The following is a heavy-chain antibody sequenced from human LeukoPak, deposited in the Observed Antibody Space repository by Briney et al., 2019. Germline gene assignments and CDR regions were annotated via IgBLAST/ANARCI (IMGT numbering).Heavy chain of an antibody. CDR1: GGSFSGYY. Sequence: SETLSLTCAVYGGSFSGYYWSWIRQPPGKGLEWIGEINHSGSTDYNPSLKSRVTISVDTSKNQFSLKLSSVTAADTAVYYCARKGYSGSSRRSYYYYYYMDVWGKGTTVTVSS. CDR2: INHSGST. CDR3: ARKGYSGSSRRSYYYYYYMDV. D-gene: IGHD1-26*01. V-gene: IGHV4-34*01. J-gene: IGHJ6*03.